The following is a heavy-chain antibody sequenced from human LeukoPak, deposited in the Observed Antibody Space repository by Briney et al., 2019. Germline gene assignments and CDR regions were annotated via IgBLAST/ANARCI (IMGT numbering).Heavy chain of an antibody. Sequence: GGSLRLSCAASGFTFSSYGMHWVRQAPGKGLEWVAVIWYDGSNKYYADSVKGRFTISRDNSKNTLYLQMNSLRAEDTAVYYCAKGGAMGGPGWYYFDYWGQGTLVTVSS. CDR3: AKGGAMGGPGWYYFDY. CDR2: IWYDGSNK. V-gene: IGHV3-33*06. D-gene: IGHD5-18*01. CDR1: GFTFSSYG. J-gene: IGHJ4*02.